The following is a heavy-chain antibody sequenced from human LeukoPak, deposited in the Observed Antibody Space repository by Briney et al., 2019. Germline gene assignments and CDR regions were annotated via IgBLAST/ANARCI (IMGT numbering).Heavy chain of an antibody. D-gene: IGHD3-16*01. J-gene: IGHJ6*03. CDR1: GFIFNSYD. CDR3: VREGGPYSHYYYMDV. Sequence: GGSLRLSCAASGFIFNSYDMDWVRQAPGKGLEWVASISTYSNYIKYGDSVTGRFTISRDNANSSLSLQMNSLKVEDTAVYYCVREGGPYSHYYYMDVWGKGTTVAVSS. CDR2: ISTYSNYI. V-gene: IGHV3-21*01.